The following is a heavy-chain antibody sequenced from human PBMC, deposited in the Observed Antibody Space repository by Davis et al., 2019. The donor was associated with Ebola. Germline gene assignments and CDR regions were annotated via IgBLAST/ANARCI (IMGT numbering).Heavy chain of an antibody. D-gene: IGHD3-22*01. CDR1: GDSISSRNW. V-gene: IGHV4-4*02. CDR2: IYHSGTT. CDR3: ARDYYDSNGYLYYFDS. Sequence: MPSETLSLTCAVSGDSISSRNWWSWVRQSPGKGLGWIGEIYHSGTTNYNPSLKSRVTISVDMSKNQFSLRLTSVTAADTAMYYCARDYYDSNGYLYYFDSWGQGTLVTVSS. J-gene: IGHJ4*02.